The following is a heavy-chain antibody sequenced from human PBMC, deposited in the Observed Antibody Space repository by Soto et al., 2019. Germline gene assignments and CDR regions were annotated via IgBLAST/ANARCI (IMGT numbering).Heavy chain of an antibody. CDR1: GFTFSNFG. J-gene: IGHJ4*02. D-gene: IGHD6-19*01. CDR3: AKRSGPPLPSAGC. Sequence: EVQLLESGGGLVQPGGSLRLSCAASGFTFSNFGMSWVRQAPGRGLEWVSGISPSSGSTYYADSVKGRFTISRENSKNTLSLQMNSLRAEDTAVYYCAKRSGPPLPSAGCWGQGTLVIVSS. V-gene: IGHV3-23*01. CDR2: ISPSSGST.